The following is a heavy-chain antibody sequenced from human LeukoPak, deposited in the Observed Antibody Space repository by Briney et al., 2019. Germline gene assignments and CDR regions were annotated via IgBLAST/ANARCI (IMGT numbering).Heavy chain of an antibody. CDR3: ARAGYSSSWYDYYYYYYMDV. Sequence: SETLSLTCTVSGGSISSSSYYWGWIRQPPGKGLEWIGSIYYSGSTYYNPSLKSRVTISVDTSKNQFSLKLSSVTAADTAVYYCARAGYSSSWYDYYYYYYMDVWGKGTTVTVSS. J-gene: IGHJ6*03. D-gene: IGHD6-13*01. CDR2: IYYSGST. V-gene: IGHV4-39*07. CDR1: GGSISSSSYY.